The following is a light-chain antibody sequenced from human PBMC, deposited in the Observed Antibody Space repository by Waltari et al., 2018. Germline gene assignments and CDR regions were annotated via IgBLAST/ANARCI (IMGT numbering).Light chain of an antibody. V-gene: IGLV2-23*02. Sequence: QSALTQPASVSGSPGQSITISCTGTSSDVGSYNLFSWYQQHPGKAPKLMIYEVSKRPSGVSNRFSGSKSGNTASLTISGLQAEDEADYYCCSYAGSSTFVCGGGTKRTVL. J-gene: IGLJ2*01. CDR1: SSDVGSYNL. CDR2: EVS. CDR3: CSYAGSSTFV.